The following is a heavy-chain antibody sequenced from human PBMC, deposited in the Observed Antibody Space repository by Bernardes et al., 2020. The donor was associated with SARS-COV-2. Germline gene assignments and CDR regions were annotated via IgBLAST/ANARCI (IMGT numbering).Heavy chain of an antibody. CDR1: GFSLSTSGVG. J-gene: IGHJ4*02. CDR3: AHRRTGVVPAARGGFDY. D-gene: IGHD2-2*01. V-gene: IGHV2-5*01. Sequence: SGPTLVKLTQTLTLTCTFSGFSLSTSGVGVGWIRQPPGKALEWLALIYWNDDKRYSPSLKSRLTITKDTSKNQVVLTMTNMDPVDTATYYCAHRRTGVVPAARGGFDYWGQGTLVTVSS. CDR2: IYWNDDK.